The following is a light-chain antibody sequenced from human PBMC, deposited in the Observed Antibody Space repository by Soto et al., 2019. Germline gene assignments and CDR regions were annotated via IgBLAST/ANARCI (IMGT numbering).Light chain of an antibody. CDR1: QSVSSN. Sequence: ELVMSQSPPTLSVSPGERATLSCRASQSVSSNLAWYQQKPGQAPRLLIYGASTRATGIPARFSGSGSGTEFTLTISSLQSEDFAVYYCQQYNNWPRTFGQGTKVDI. CDR2: GAS. J-gene: IGKJ1*01. CDR3: QQYNNWPRT. V-gene: IGKV3-15*01.